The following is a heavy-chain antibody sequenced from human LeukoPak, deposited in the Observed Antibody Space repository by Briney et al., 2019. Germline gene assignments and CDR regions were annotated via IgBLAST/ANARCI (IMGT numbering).Heavy chain of an antibody. J-gene: IGHJ3*02. CDR2: IYYSGPT. Sequence: SETLSPTCTVSGGSVSSYSWSWIRQPPGKGLEWIGYIYYSGPTNYKPSLKSRVTILVDTTKNQFSLKVSSVNAADTAVYYCARHGGETIVATVLHAFDIWGQGTMVTVSS. CDR3: ARHGGETIVATVLHAFDI. CDR1: GGSVSSYS. V-gene: IGHV4-59*08. D-gene: IGHD5-12*01.